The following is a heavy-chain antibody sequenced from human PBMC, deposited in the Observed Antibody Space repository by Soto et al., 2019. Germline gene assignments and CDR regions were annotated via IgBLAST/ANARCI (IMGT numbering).Heavy chain of an antibody. CDR3: ARTLYDYIWGSYRYYFDY. D-gene: IGHD3-16*02. CDR2: INHSGST. CDR1: GGSFSGYY. V-gene: IGHV4-34*01. Sequence: SEPLSLTCGVYGGSFSGYYGSWIRQPPGKGLEWIGEINHSGSTNYNPSLKSRVTISVDTSKNQFSLKLSSVTAADTAVYYCARTLYDYIWGSYRYYFDYWGQGTLVTGSS. J-gene: IGHJ4*02.